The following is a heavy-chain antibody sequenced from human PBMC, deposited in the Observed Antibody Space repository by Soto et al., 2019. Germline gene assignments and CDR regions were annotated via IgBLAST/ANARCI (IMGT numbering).Heavy chain of an antibody. CDR3: ARDLARSSYNRNWFDP. V-gene: IGHV4-59*01. CDR2: IYYSGST. J-gene: IGHJ5*02. D-gene: IGHD1-26*01. CDR1: GGSISSYY. Sequence: PSETLSLTCTVSGGSISSYYWSWTRQPPGKGLEWIGYIYYSGSTNYNPSLKSRVTISVDTSKNQFSLKLSSVTAADTAVYYCARDLARSSYNRNWFDPWGQGTLVTVSS.